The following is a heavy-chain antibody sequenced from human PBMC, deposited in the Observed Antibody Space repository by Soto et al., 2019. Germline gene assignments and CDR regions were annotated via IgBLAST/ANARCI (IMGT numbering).Heavy chain of an antibody. Sequence: EASVKVSCKASGGTFSSYAISWVRQAPGQGLEWMGGIIPIFGTANYAQKFQGRVTITADESTSTAYMELSSLRSEDTAVYYCARDIVLMVYAPRVHYGMDVWGQGTTVTVSS. J-gene: IGHJ6*02. CDR2: IIPIFGTA. CDR3: ARDIVLMVYAPRVHYGMDV. V-gene: IGHV1-69*13. CDR1: GGTFSSYA. D-gene: IGHD2-8*01.